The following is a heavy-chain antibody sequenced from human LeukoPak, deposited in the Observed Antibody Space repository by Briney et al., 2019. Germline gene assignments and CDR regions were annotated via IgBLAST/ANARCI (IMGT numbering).Heavy chain of an antibody. CDR2: VDYTGIT. CDR1: GGSISSSGYY. CDR3: ARDRPYYDILTGYSYYYYGMDV. V-gene: IGHV4-39*02. D-gene: IGHD3-9*01. J-gene: IGHJ6*02. Sequence: SETLSLTCTVSGGSISSSGYYWGWIRQPPGKGLEWIGSVDYTGITSHSPSLKSRVTISVDTSKNQFSLKVSSVSAADTGVYYCARDRPYYDILTGYSYYYYGMDVWGQGTTVTVSS.